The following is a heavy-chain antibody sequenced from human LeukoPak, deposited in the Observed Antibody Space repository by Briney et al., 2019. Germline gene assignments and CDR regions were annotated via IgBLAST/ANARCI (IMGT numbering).Heavy chain of an antibody. D-gene: IGHD5-24*01. CDR2: INQSGST. Sequence: SETLSLTRAVYGGSLSGFYWSWIRQSPGKGLEWIGEINQSGSTNYNPSLKSRLTISLDTSKNQFSLKVSSVTAADTAVYYCAREGDGYNYFDYWGQGALVTVSS. CDR3: AREGDGYNYFDY. J-gene: IGHJ4*02. CDR1: GGSLSGFY. V-gene: IGHV4-34*01.